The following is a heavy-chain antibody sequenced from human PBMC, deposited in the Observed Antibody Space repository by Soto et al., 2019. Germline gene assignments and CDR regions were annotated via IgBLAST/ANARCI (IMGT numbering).Heavy chain of an antibody. CDR1: GFTFSSYG. D-gene: IGHD3-3*01. J-gene: IGHJ6*02. CDR3: AKELRITIFGVVPPPYGMDV. CDR2: ISYDGSNK. Sequence: GGSLRLSCAASGFTFSSYGMHWVRQAPGKGLEWVAVISYDGSNKYYADSVKGRFTISRDNSKNTLYLQMNSLRAEDTAVYYCAKELRITIFGVVPPPYGMDVWGQGTTVTVSS. V-gene: IGHV3-30*18.